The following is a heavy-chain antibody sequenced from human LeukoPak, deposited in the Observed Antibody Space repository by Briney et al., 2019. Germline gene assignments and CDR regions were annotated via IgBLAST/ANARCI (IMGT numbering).Heavy chain of an antibody. CDR1: GFTFSSYS. CDR2: IRYDGSNK. J-gene: IGHJ4*02. Sequence: GGSLRLSCAASGFTFSSYSMNWVRQAPGKGLEWVAFIRYDGSNKYYADSVKGRFTISRDNSKNTLYLQMNSLRAEDTAVYYCAKAVLHYYGSGSDYWGQGTLVTVSS. D-gene: IGHD3-10*01. CDR3: AKAVLHYYGSGSDY. V-gene: IGHV3-30*02.